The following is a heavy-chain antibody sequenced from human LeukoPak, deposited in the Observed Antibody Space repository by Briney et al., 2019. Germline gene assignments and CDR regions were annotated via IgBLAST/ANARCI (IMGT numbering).Heavy chain of an antibody. CDR1: GYSISRGYY. V-gene: IGHV4-38-2*02. Sequence: PSETLSLTCTVSGYSISRGYYWGWIRQPPGKGLEWIGSIYHSGSTYYNPSLKSRVTISVDTSKNQFSLNLRSVTAADSGVYYCAKRSSNFGSEYFQQWGPGTLVTVSS. CDR2: IYHSGST. J-gene: IGHJ1*01. D-gene: IGHD4-11*01. CDR3: AKRSSNFGSEYFQQ.